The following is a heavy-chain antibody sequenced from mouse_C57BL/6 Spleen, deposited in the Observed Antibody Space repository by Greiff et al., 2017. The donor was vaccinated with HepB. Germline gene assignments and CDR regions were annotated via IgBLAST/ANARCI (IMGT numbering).Heavy chain of an antibody. CDR2: INPNNGGT. Sequence: VQLQQSGPELVKPGASVKISCKASGYTFTDYYMNWVKQSHGKSLEWIGDINPNNGGTSYNQKFKGKATLTVDKSSSTAYMELRSLTSEDSAVYYCARVAVTTVVAEDYWGQGTTLTVSS. V-gene: IGHV1-26*01. J-gene: IGHJ2*01. CDR1: GYTFTDYY. D-gene: IGHD1-1*01. CDR3: ARVAVTTVVAEDY.